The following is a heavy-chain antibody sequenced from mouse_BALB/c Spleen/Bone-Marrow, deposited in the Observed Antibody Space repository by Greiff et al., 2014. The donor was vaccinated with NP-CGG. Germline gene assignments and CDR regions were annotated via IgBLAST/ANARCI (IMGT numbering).Heavy chain of an antibody. Sequence: EVQLQQLGPGLVKPSQSLSLTCTVTGYSITSDYAWNWIRQFPGNKLEWMGYINYSGSTSYNPSLKSRISITRDTSKNQFFLQLNSVTTEDTATYYCTRLYYYGSSYFDYWGQGTTLTVSS. J-gene: IGHJ2*01. CDR2: INYSGST. CDR1: GYSITSDYA. V-gene: IGHV3-2*02. CDR3: TRLYYYGSSYFDY. D-gene: IGHD1-1*01.